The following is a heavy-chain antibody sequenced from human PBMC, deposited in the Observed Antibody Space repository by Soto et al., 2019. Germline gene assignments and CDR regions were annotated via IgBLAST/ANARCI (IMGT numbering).Heavy chain of an antibody. Sequence: QVQLVQSGAEVKKPGASVRVSCRASGYTFPTYGIAWVRQAPGQGLEWMGRISVYNGFTQYAQKFRGGATVTAETSTSRVYMELRSLTSDDTAVYYCAREFEGQSSSWPFDYWGQGTLVTVSS. V-gene: IGHV1-18*01. CDR1: GYTFPTYG. CDR3: AREFEGQSSSWPFDY. D-gene: IGHD6-13*01. CDR2: ISVYNGFT. J-gene: IGHJ4*02.